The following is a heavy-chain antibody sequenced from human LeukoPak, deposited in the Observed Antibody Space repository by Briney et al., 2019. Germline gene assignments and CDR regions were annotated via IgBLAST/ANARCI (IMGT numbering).Heavy chain of an antibody. CDR2: INPNSGGT. Sequence: ASVKVSCKASGYTFTGYYMHWVRQAPGQGLEWMGWINPNSGGTNYAQKFQGRVTMTRDTSISTAYMELSRLRSDDTAVYYCARGIMALYYDSSGYIHEYYFDYWGQGTLVTVSS. CDR1: GYTFTGYY. D-gene: IGHD3-22*01. CDR3: ARGIMALYYDSSGYIHEYYFDY. V-gene: IGHV1-2*02. J-gene: IGHJ4*02.